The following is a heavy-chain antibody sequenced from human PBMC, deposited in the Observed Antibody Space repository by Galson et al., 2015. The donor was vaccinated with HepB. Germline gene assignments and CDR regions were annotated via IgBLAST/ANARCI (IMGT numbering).Heavy chain of an antibody. Sequence: SLRLSCAASGFTFNKYSMNWVRQAPGKGLEWISYISSSSTTIYYADSVTGRFTVSRDNANNSLYLQMNSLRAEDTAVYYCGTLNTYSGSYYLSHGFDAWGQGTTVTVSS. CDR3: GTLNTYSGSYYLSHGFDA. D-gene: IGHD1-26*01. CDR2: ISSSSTTI. J-gene: IGHJ3*01. V-gene: IGHV3-48*04. CDR1: GFTFNKYS.